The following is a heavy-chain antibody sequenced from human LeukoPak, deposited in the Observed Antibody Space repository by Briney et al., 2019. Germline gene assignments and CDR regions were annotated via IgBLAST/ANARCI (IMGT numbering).Heavy chain of an antibody. CDR2: ISSSSSYI. Sequence: GGSLRLSCAASGFIFRHYAMGWVRQAPGKGLEWVSSISSSSSYIYYADSVKGRFTISRDNAKNSLYLQMNSLRAEDTAVYYCARDRGIVGAMSYFDYWGHGSLVTVSS. D-gene: IGHD1-26*01. CDR1: GFIFRHYA. J-gene: IGHJ4*01. V-gene: IGHV3-21*01. CDR3: ARDRGIVGAMSYFDY.